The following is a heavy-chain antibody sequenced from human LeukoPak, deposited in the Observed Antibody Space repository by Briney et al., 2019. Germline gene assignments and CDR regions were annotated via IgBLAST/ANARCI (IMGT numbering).Heavy chain of an antibody. D-gene: IGHD3-10*01. Sequence: GGSLRLSCAASGFTFSSQWMHWVRQAPGKGLVWVSRLNSDGSSTNYADSVKGRFTISRDNAKNTPYLQMNNLRVEDTAVYYCARDPRNYGSGSYSDYWGQGTLVTVSS. V-gene: IGHV3-74*01. CDR2: LNSDGSST. J-gene: IGHJ4*02. CDR3: ARDPRNYGSGSYSDY. CDR1: GFTFSSQW.